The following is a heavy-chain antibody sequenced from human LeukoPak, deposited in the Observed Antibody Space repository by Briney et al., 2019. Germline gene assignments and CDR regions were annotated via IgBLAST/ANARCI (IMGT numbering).Heavy chain of an antibody. CDR3: ARDLGGSGNFDP. CDR1: GGSISSYY. V-gene: IGHV4-4*08. J-gene: IGHJ5*02. Sequence: KPSETLSLTCTVSGGSISSYYWSWIRQPPGKGLEWIGYIYTSGSTNYNPSLKSRVTISVDTSKNQFSLKLSSVTAADTAVYYCARDLGGSGNFDPWGQGTLVTVSS. D-gene: IGHD3-10*01. CDR2: IYTSGST.